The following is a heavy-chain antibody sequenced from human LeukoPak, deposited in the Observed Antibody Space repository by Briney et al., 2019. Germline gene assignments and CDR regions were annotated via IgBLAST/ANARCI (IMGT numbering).Heavy chain of an antibody. V-gene: IGHV3-7*03. CDR1: GFTFNTYW. CDR2: IKEDGSEK. CDR3: ASSPRYSGSYYYRTDAFDI. J-gene: IGHJ3*02. D-gene: IGHD1-26*01. Sequence: GGSLRLSCAASGFTFNTYWMTWVRQAPGQGLEWVADIKEDGSEKYYVDSVKGRFTISRDNAKNSLFLQMNSLRAEDTAVYYCASSPRYSGSYYYRTDAFDIWGQGTMVTVSS.